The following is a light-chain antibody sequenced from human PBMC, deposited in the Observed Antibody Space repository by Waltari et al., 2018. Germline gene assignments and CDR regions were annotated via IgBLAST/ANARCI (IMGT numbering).Light chain of an antibody. J-gene: IGKJ1*01. Sequence: DIQMTQSPSSLSASVGDRVTITCRASQSVRNFVNWYQQEPGKAPKLLIYATSSLQTGVQQRFSGSGYGTDFTLSISSLQPEDFAIYFCQQGYMTPRTFGQGTKVEIK. CDR2: ATS. CDR1: QSVRNF. CDR3: QQGYMTPRT. V-gene: IGKV1-39*01.